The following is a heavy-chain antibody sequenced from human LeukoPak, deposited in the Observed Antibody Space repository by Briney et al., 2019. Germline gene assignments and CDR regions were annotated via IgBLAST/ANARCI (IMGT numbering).Heavy chain of an antibody. D-gene: IGHD3-10*01. CDR3: ARVRVRGVRTNWFDP. CDR1: GGSFSGYY. V-gene: IGHV4-34*01. Sequence: SETLSLTCAVYGGSFSGYYWSWIRQPPGKGREWIGEINHSGSTNYNPSLKSRVTISVDTSKNQFSLKLSSVTAADTAVYYCARVRVRGVRTNWFDPWGQGTLVTVSS. CDR2: INHSGST. J-gene: IGHJ5*02.